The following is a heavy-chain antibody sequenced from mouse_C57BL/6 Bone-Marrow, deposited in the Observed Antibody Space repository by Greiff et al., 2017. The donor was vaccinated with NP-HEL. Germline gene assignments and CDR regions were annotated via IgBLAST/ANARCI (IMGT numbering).Heavy chain of an antibody. D-gene: IGHD1-1*01. V-gene: IGHV14-4*01. Sequence: EVKLVESGAELVRPGASVKLSCTASGFNIKDDYMHWVKQRPEQGLEWIGWIDPENGDTEYASKFQGKATITADTSSNTAYLQLSSLTSEDTAVYYCTLKYYGSSLAWFAYWGQGTLVTVSA. CDR2: IDPENGDT. CDR3: TLKYYGSSLAWFAY. CDR1: GFNIKDDY. J-gene: IGHJ3*01.